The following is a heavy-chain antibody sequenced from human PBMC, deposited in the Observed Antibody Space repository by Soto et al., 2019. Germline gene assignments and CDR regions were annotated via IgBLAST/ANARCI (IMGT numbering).Heavy chain of an antibody. V-gene: IGHV3-74*01. CDR3: ATAEVDY. CDR1: RFTFGNSW. Sequence: GGSLRLSCAASRFTFGNSWMHWVRQAPGEGLEWVSRMNSDGSSTNYADSVKGRFTVSRDNAKNTLYLQMNSLRAEDTAVYYCATAEVDYWGPGTLVTVSS. J-gene: IGHJ4*02. CDR2: MNSDGSST.